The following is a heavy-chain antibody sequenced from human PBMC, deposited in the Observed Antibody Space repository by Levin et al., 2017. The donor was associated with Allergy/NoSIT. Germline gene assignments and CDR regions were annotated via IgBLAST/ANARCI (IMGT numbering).Heavy chain of an antibody. CDR3: AKLREVGIGELLPLG. CDR2: ISAIDGRA. D-gene: IGHD3-10*01. J-gene: IGHJ1*01. Sequence: PTGGSLRLSCAASGFTFSSYAMNWVRQAPGKGLEWVSGISAIDGRAYYADSVKGRFTISRDNSKNAAFLQMNRLRVEDTAVYYCAKLREVGIGELLPLGWGQGTLVTVAP. CDR1: GFTFSSYA. V-gene: IGHV3-23*01.